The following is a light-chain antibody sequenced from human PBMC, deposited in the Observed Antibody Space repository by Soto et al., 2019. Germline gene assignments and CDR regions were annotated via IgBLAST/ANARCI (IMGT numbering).Light chain of an antibody. CDR3: AAWDDSLNGVV. V-gene: IGLV1-44*01. CDR1: SSNIGSNT. J-gene: IGLJ2*01. CDR2: INS. Sequence: QSVLTQPPSASETPGQRVTISCSGSSSNIGSNTVNWYQQLPGTAPKLLIYINSYRPSGVPDRFSGSKSGTSASLAISGLQSEDEADYYCAAWDDSLNGVVFGGGTKLTVL.